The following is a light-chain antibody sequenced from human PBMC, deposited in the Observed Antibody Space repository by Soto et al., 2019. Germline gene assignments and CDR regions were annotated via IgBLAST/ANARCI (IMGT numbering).Light chain of an antibody. CDR1: QSISNNH. J-gene: IGKJ1*01. Sequence: EIVLTQSPGTLSLSPGERVTLSCRASQSISNNHLAWYQQKPGQAPRLLIHGTSNRATGIPDRFSGSGSGTDFTLTFSRLEPEDFAVYYCQHRFNWPWTFGQGTKVDIK. CDR2: GTS. V-gene: IGKV3D-20*02. CDR3: QHRFNWPWT.